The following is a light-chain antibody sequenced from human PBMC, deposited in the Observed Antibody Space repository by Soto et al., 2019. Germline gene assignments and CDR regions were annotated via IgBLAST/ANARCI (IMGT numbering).Light chain of an antibody. CDR2: GAS. CDR3: HQRGNWPPWT. Sequence: EIVMTQSPATLSLSPGERATLSCRASQSVSSTFLAWYQHKPGQAPRLLIYGASSRATGIPDRFSGSGSGTDFTLTISRLEPEDFAVYYCHQRGNWPPWTFGQGTKVDIK. CDR1: QSVSSTF. J-gene: IGKJ1*01. V-gene: IGKV3D-20*02.